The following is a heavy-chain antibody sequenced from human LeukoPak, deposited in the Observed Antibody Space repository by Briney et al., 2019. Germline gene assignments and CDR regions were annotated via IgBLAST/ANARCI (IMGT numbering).Heavy chain of an antibody. CDR2: IHRSGRT. CDR3: ARHTLDCSGGSCYPGWFDP. CDR1: GGSVSSNYYY. Sequence: SQTLSLTCAVSGGSVSSNYYYWTWIRQPPGKGLEWIGNIHRSGRTYHNPSLKSRVTTSVDRSKNQFSLKLSSVTAADTAVYYCARHTLDCSGGSCYPGWFDPWGQGTLVTVSS. V-gene: IGHV4-30-2*02. J-gene: IGHJ5*02. D-gene: IGHD2-15*01.